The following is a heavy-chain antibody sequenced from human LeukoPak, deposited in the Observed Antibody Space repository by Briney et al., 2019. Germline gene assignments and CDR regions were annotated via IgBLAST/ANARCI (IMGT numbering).Heavy chain of an antibody. V-gene: IGHV4-4*07. J-gene: IGHJ4*02. CDR2: IYSSGTT. Sequence: PSETLSLTCTVSGGSTRSYYWSWIRQPAGKGLESIGRIYSSGTTNYNPSLKSRVTMSVDMSTNQFSLRLSSVTAADTAIYYCARDGYTASYYSLDYWGQGILVTVSS. D-gene: IGHD1-26*01. CDR3: ARDGYTASYYSLDY. CDR1: GGSTRSYY.